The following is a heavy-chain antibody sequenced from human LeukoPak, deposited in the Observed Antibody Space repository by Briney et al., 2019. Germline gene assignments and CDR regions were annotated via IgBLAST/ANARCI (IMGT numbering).Heavy chain of an antibody. V-gene: IGHV3-30*04. CDR2: ISYDGSNK. Sequence: PGGSLRLSCAASGFTFSSYEMNWVRQAPGKGLEWVALISYDGSNKYYTDSVKGRFTISRDNSKNTLYLQMNSLRAEDTAVYYCARAIVLITHLEYWGPGTLVTVSS. D-gene: IGHD3-22*01. CDR3: ARAIVLITHLEY. CDR1: GFTFSSYE. J-gene: IGHJ4*02.